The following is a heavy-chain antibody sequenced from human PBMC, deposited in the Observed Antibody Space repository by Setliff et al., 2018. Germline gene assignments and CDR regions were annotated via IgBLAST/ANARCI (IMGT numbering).Heavy chain of an antibody. CDR3: AGGLPGDYDFSCFDT. Sequence: SETLSLTCSVSIVAISSSSYYWGWIRQPPGKGLEWIGSIFYSGTTYYNPSLKSRVTMSVDTSRNLFSLNLNSVTAADTAVYYCAGGLPGDYDFSCFDTWGQGALVTVSS. V-gene: IGHV4-39*07. J-gene: IGHJ5*02. CDR2: IFYSGTT. CDR1: IVAISSSSYY. D-gene: IGHD3-3*01.